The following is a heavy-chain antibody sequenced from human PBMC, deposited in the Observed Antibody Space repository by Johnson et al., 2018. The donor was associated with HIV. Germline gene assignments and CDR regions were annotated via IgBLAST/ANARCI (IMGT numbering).Heavy chain of an antibody. CDR3: ARERIYGDDAFDI. J-gene: IGHJ3*02. V-gene: IGHV3-23*04. Sequence: VQLVESGGGLVKPGGSLTLSCAASGFTFSNACMSWVRQAPGKGLEWVSAISGSGGSTHYADSVKGRFTISRDKSKNTLYLQMNSLRAEDTAVYYCARERIYGDDAFDIWGQGTMVTVSS. CDR2: ISGSGGST. CDR1: GFTFSNAC. D-gene: IGHD4-17*01.